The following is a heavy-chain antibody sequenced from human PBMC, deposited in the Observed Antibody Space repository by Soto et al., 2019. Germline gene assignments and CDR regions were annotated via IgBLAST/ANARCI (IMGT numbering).Heavy chain of an antibody. D-gene: IGHD2-2*01. Sequence: PGGSLRLSCASSGFTFRSYAMSWVRQAPGKGLEWVSAISSNGDSTYSADSVQGPSTISRYDSKNTLYLQMNSLKTEDTAVYYCTTDLNRDCSSTSCYDAWGGSFDYWGQGTLVTVSS. J-gene: IGHJ4*02. CDR1: GFTFRSYA. V-gene: IGHV3-23*01. CDR2: ISSNGDST. CDR3: TTDLNRDCSSTSCYDAWGGSFDY.